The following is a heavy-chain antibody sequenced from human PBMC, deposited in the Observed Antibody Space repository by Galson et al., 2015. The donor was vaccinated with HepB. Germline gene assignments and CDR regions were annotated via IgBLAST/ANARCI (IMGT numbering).Heavy chain of an antibody. V-gene: IGHV1-3*01. CDR1: GYTFTSYA. Sequence: SVKVSCKASGYTFTSYAMHWVRQAPGQRLEWMGWINAGNGNTKYSQKFQGRVTITRDTSASTAYMELSSLRSEDTAVYYCARGASIGLPFDYWGQGTLVTVSS. CDR2: INAGNGNT. J-gene: IGHJ4*02. CDR3: ARGASIGLPFDY. D-gene: IGHD1-26*01.